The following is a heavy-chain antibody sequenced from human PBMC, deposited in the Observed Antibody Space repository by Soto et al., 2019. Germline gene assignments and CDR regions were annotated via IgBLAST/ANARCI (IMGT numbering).Heavy chain of an antibody. D-gene: IGHD5-12*01. CDR2: MNPKRGNT. V-gene: IGHV1-8*01. J-gene: IGHJ3*02. Sequence: QVQLVQSGAEVKKPGASVKVSCKASGYTFTSYDINWVRQATGQGLEWMGWMNPKRGNTGYAQKFQGRVTMTRNTSISTAYMELSSLRSEDTAVYYCARGRTGWLRNLDAFDIWGPGTMVTVSS. CDR3: ARGRTGWLRNLDAFDI. CDR1: GYTFTSYD.